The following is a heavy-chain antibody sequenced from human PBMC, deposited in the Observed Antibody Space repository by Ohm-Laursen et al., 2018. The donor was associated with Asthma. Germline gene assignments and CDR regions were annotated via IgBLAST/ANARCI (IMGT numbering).Heavy chain of an antibody. Sequence: TLSLTCTISGDSLTNGGPYWRWIRQHPGKGLEWIGYIYYSGSTYYNPSLKSRVTISVDTSKNQFSLKLSSVTAADTAVYYCARSEYCSSTSCYVAAAGTFGYWGQGTLVTVSS. D-gene: IGHD2-2*01. CDR2: IYYSGST. J-gene: IGHJ4*02. CDR1: GDSLTNGGPY. V-gene: IGHV4-31*03. CDR3: ARSEYCSSTSCYVAAAGTFGY.